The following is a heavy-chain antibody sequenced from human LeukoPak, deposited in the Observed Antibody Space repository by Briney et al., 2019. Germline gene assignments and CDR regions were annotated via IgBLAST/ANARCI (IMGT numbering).Heavy chain of an antibody. CDR2: IYYSGTP. J-gene: IGHJ4*02. CDR3: ARGRKYTSGYRVTELDSGYFDY. CDR1: GDSISSSSYY. Sequence: SETLSLTCTLSGDSISSSSYYWGWIRQPPGKGLEWIGSIYYSGTPNYNPSLKIRVSMSVDTSKNQFSLKLSSVTAADTAVDYCARGRKYTSGYRVTELDSGYFDYWGQGTLVTVSS. V-gene: IGHV4-39*07. D-gene: IGHD5-18*01.